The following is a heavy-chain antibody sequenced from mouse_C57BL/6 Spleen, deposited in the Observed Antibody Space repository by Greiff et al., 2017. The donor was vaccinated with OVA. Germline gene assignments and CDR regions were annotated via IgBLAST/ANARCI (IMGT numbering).Heavy chain of an antibody. V-gene: IGHV3-6*01. D-gene: IGHD4-1*01. CDR2: ISYDGSN. J-gene: IGHJ3*01. CDR3: ARAEAGTSWFAY. Sequence: EVQLQQSGPGLVKPSQSLSLTCSVTGYSITSGYYWNWIRQFPGNKLEWMGYISYDGSNNYNPSLKNRISITRDTSKNQFFLKLNSVTTEDTATXYWARAEAGTSWFAYWGQGTLVTVSA. CDR1: GYSITSGYY.